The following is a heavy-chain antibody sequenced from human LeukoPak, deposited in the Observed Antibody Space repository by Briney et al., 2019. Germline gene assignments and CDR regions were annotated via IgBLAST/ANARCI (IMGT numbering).Heavy chain of an antibody. CDR1: GFTFSSYA. Sequence: GGSLRLSCAASGFTFSSYAMHWVRQAPGKGLEWVAVISYDGSNKYYADSVKGRFTISRDNSKNTLYLQMNSLRAEDTAVYYCARNALDHSSGWYLSYHYYYGMDVWGQGTTVTVSS. CDR2: ISYDGSNK. V-gene: IGHV3-30*04. D-gene: IGHD6-19*01. CDR3: ARNALDHSSGWYLSYHYYYGMDV. J-gene: IGHJ6*02.